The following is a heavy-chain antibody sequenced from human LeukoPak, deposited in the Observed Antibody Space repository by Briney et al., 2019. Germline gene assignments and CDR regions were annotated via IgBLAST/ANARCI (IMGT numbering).Heavy chain of an antibody. CDR2: FFYSGST. J-gene: IGHJ6*03. CDR3: AGADSSSWYYYYYYMDV. D-gene: IGHD6-13*01. CDR1: GGSISPYY. V-gene: IGHV4-59*01. Sequence: SETLSLTCTVSGGSISPYYWSWIRQPPGKGLEWVGYFFYSGSTNYNPSLKSRVIISIDTSQNQFSLKLSSVTAADTAVYYCAGADSSSWYYYYYYMDVWGKGTTVTVSS.